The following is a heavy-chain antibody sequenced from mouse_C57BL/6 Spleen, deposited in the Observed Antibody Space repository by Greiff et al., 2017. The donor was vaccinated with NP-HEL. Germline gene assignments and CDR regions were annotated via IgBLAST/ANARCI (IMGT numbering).Heavy chain of an antibody. CDR2: IYPRSGNT. CDR3: ARWGDGYYGYAMDY. CDR1: GYTFTSYG. J-gene: IGHJ4*01. Sequence: QVQLKESGAELARPGASVKLSCKASGYTFTSYGISWVKQRTGQGLEWIGEIYPRSGNTYYNEKFKGKATLTADKSSSTAYMELRSLTSEDSAVYFCARWGDGYYGYAMDYWGQGTSVTVSS. D-gene: IGHD2-3*01. V-gene: IGHV1-81*01.